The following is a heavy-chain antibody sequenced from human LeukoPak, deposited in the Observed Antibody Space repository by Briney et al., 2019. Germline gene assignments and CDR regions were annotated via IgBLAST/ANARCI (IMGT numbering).Heavy chain of an antibody. Sequence: PSETLSLTCAVYGGSFSGYYWSWIRQPPGKGLEWIGEINHSGSTNYNPSLKSRVTISVDTSENQFSLKLSSVTAADTAVYYCARDLGYCSGGSCYDYYYYGMDVWGQGTTVTVSS. D-gene: IGHD2-15*01. CDR1: GGSFSGYY. J-gene: IGHJ6*02. CDR2: INHSGST. CDR3: ARDLGYCSGGSCYDYYYYGMDV. V-gene: IGHV4-34*01.